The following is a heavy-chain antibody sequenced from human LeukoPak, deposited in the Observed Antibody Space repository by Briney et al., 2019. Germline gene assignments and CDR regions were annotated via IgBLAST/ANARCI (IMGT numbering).Heavy chain of an antibody. CDR3: ARDKGGYNYEYYFDS. Sequence: PGGSLRLSCAASGFTFSSYSMNWVRQAPGKGLEWVASISTGSSYKYYADLVMGRFTISRDNAENSLYLQMSSLRAEDTAVYFCARDKGGYNYEYYFDSWGQEALVTVSS. V-gene: IGHV3-21*01. D-gene: IGHD5-18*01. J-gene: IGHJ4*02. CDR1: GFTFSSYS. CDR2: ISTGSSYK.